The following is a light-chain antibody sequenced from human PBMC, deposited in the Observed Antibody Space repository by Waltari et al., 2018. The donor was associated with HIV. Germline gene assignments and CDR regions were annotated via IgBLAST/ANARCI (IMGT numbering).Light chain of an antibody. V-gene: IGKV1-5*03. J-gene: IGKJ1*01. Sequence: IQMTQSPPTLSSSVGDRVTITCRASQSIDTWLACYQQKAGRAPNLLIYKASSLESGVPSRFSGSGSGTEFTLTISSLQPDDFATYYCQQYKTSSPWTFGQGTKVDI. CDR2: KAS. CDR1: QSIDTW. CDR3: QQYKTSSPWT.